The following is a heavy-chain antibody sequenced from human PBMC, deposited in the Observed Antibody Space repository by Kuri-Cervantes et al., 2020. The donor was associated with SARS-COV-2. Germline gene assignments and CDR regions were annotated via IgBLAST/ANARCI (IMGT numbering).Heavy chain of an antibody. V-gene: IGHV1-69*13. CDR1: RGTFSSYA. CDR2: IIPISGTA. CDR3: ARGTLDTAMVTCYFDY. J-gene: IGHJ4*02. Sequence: SVKVSCKASRGTFSSYAISWVRQAPGQGLEWMGGIIPISGTANYAQKSQGRVTITADESTSTAYMELSSLRSEDTAVYYCARGTLDTAMVTCYFDYWGQGTLVTVSS. D-gene: IGHD5-18*01.